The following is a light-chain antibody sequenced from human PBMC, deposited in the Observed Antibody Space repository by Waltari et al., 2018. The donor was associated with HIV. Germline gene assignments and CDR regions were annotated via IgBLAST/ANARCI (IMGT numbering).Light chain of an antibody. Sequence: HSALTQPASVSGSPGQSITISCTGTSSAVGNYNLVSWSQQHPGKAPKLIIYEVTKRPSGISNRFSGSKSGNTASLTISGLQAEDEADYYCCSYAGSPYVLGSGTKVTVL. V-gene: IGLV2-23*02. CDR2: EVT. CDR1: SSAVGNYNL. CDR3: CSYAGSPYV. J-gene: IGLJ1*01.